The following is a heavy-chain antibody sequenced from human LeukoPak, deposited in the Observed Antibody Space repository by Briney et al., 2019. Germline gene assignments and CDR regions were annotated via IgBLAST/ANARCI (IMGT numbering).Heavy chain of an antibody. CDR3: SRRFDC. Sequence: GESLRLSCAASGFTFSDYSMNWVRQAPGKGLEWVSYIYGSGGTIYYADSVKGRFTISKDNAKNSLDLQMNSLRDENTAVYYCSRRFDCWGQGTLVTVSS. V-gene: IGHV3-48*02. CDR1: GFTFSDYS. CDR2: IYGSGGTI. J-gene: IGHJ4*02.